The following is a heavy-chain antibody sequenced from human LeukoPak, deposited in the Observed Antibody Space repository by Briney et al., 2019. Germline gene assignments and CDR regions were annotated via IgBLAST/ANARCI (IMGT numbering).Heavy chain of an antibody. D-gene: IGHD3-10*02. Sequence: GGSLRLSCVGSGFTFGDYGMSWVRQAPGKGLEWVSSFSASGGSTYYADSVKGRFTISRDNAKNSLYLQMNSLRAEDTAVYYCAELGITMIGGVWGKGTTVTISS. CDR1: GFTFGDYG. CDR2: FSASGGST. CDR3: AELGITMIGGV. J-gene: IGHJ6*04. V-gene: IGHV3-20*04.